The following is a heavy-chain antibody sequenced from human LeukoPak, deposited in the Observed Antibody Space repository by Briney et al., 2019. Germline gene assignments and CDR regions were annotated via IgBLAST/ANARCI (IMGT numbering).Heavy chain of an antibody. Sequence: ASVRVSCKASDCAYTGCYLHWVRQAPGQGLEWMAWIMPNSGGTNVAPKFQGRVTITWDTSISTAYMELRGLRSDDPAVHYCVRDLSSEAGIWYGLTYGMDVWGQGTTVIVSS. CDR2: IMPNSGGT. D-gene: IGHD6-13*01. V-gene: IGHV1-2*02. CDR1: DCAYTGCY. J-gene: IGHJ6*02. CDR3: VRDLSSEAGIWYGLTYGMDV.